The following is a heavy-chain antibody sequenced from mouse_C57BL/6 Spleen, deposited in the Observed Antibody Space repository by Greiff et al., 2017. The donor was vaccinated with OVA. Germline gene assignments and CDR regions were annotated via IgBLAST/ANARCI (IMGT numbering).Heavy chain of an antibody. CDR1: GFTFSSYA. J-gene: IGHJ1*01. CDR2: ISDGGSYT. D-gene: IGHD1-1*01. V-gene: IGHV5-4*01. Sequence: EVHLVESGGGLVKPGGSLKLSCAASGFTFSSYAMSWVRQTPEKRLEWVATISDGGSYTYYPDTVKGRFTISRDNAKNNLYLHMSHLKTEDTAMYYGARDLYYEGLYGYFDVWGAGTTVTVSS. CDR3: ARDLYYEGLYGYFDV.